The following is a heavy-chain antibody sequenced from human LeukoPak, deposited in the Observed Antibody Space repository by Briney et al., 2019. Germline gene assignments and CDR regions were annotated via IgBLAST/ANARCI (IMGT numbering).Heavy chain of an antibody. Sequence: SETLSLTCTVSGGSISSGDYYWSWIRQPPGKGLEWIGYIYYSGSTYYNPSLKSRVTISVDTSKNQFSLKLSSVTAADTAVYYCARSTKFDIVVVPASVEYYFDYWGQGTLVTVSS. D-gene: IGHD2-2*01. V-gene: IGHV4-30-4*08. J-gene: IGHJ4*02. CDR1: GGSISSGDYY. CDR2: IYYSGST. CDR3: ARSTKFDIVVVPASVEYYFDY.